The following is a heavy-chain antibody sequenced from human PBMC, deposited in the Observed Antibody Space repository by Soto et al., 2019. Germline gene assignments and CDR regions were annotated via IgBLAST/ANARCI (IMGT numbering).Heavy chain of an antibody. J-gene: IGHJ5*02. D-gene: IGHD3-22*01. V-gene: IGHV1-18*01. CDR1: GYTFTSYG. CDR2: ISAYNGNT. CDR3: TRAITMIVEGRWFDP. Sequence: ASVKVSCKASGYTFTSYGISWVRQAPGQGLEWMGWISAYNGNTNYAQKLQGRVTMTTDTSTSTAYLQMNSLKTEDTAVYYCTRAITMIVEGRWFDPWGQGTLVTVSS.